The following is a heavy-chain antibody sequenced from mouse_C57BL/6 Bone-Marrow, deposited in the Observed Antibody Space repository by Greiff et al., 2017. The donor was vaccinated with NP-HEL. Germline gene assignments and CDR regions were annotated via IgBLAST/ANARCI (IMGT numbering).Heavy chain of an antibody. CDR3: ARAEYYGSGAWFAY. Sequence: EVQRVESEGGLVQPGSSMKLSCTASGFTFSDYYMAWVRQVPEKGLEWVANINYDGSSTYYLDSLKSRFIISRDNAKNILYLQMSSLKSEDTATYYCARAEYYGSGAWFAYWGQGTLVTVSA. D-gene: IGHD1-1*01. CDR1: GFTFSDYY. V-gene: IGHV5-16*01. CDR2: INYDGSST. J-gene: IGHJ3*01.